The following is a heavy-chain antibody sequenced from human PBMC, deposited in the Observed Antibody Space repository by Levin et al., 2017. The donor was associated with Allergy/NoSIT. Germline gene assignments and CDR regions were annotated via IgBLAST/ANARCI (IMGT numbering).Heavy chain of an antibody. J-gene: IGHJ4*02. CDR2: IFPSDSDT. CDR1: GYSFTSFW. V-gene: IGHV5-51*01. D-gene: IGHD4-23*01. CDR3: ARRDSDGSNTFDY. Sequence: GESLKISCQASGYSFTSFWFGWVRQRPGKGLEWMGLIFPSDSDTRVSPSFQGQIIMSVDKSISTAYLQWSSLKASDSAMYYCARRDSDGSNTFDYWGQGTLVTVSP.